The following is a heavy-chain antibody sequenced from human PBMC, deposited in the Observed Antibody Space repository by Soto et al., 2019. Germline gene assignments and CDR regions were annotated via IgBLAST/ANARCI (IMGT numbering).Heavy chain of an antibody. Sequence: QVQLQESGPGLVKPSETLSLTCTVSGGSISSYYWSWIRQPPGKGLEWIGYIYYSGSTNYNPSLKSRVPISVHTSRNQFSLKLSSVTAADTAVYYCARALDWPEPQIDYWGQGTLVTVSS. D-gene: IGHD2-8*02. V-gene: IGHV4-59*01. J-gene: IGHJ4*02. CDR1: GGSISSYY. CDR2: IYYSGST. CDR3: ARALDWPEPQIDY.